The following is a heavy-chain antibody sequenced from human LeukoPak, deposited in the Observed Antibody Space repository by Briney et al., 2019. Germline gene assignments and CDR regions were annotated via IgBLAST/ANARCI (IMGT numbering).Heavy chain of an antibody. D-gene: IGHD6-13*01. CDR1: GGTFSSHG. CDR2: IIPILETT. CDR3: AREGGIAAAGLNWLDP. Sequence: VASVKVSCKAPGGTFSSHGISWVRQAPGQGLEWMGGIIPILETTNYAQKFQGRVSITTDESTSTAYTELSSLRSEDTAVYYCAREGGIAAAGLNWLDPWGQGTLVTVSS. V-gene: IGHV1-69*05. J-gene: IGHJ5*02.